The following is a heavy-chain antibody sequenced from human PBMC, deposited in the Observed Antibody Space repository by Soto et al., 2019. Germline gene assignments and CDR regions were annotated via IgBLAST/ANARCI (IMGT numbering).Heavy chain of an antibody. D-gene: IGHD4-17*01. CDR3: TRGGYGDYVFDS. CDR1: GITFSSYA. J-gene: IGHJ4*02. CDR2: INGLGDST. V-gene: IGHV3-23*01. Sequence: GGSLRLSCAASGITFSSYAIHWVRQAPGKGLEWVSTINGLGDSTYYADSVKGRFTISRDISKNTLYLQMSSVRAEDTAIYYCTRGGYGDYVFDSWGQGTLVTVSS.